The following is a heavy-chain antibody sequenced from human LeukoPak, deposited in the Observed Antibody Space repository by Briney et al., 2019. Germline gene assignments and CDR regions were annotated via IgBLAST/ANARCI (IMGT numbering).Heavy chain of an antibody. V-gene: IGHV4-59*01. Sequence: SETLSLTCTVSGGSINSYYWGWIRQPPGKGLGWIGYIYYSGSTNYNPSLKSRVTISVDTSKNQFSLKLSSVTAADTAVYYCARTGSGSYYNPNFDYWGQGTLVTVSS. CDR3: ARTGSGSYYNPNFDY. J-gene: IGHJ4*02. CDR1: GGSINSYY. D-gene: IGHD3-10*01. CDR2: IYYSGST.